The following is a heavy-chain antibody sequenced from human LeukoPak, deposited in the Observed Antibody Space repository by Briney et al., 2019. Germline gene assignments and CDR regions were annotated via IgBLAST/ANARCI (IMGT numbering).Heavy chain of an antibody. D-gene: IGHD6-19*01. CDR2: ISGSGGST. V-gene: IGHV3-23*01. CDR3: AKDDHGGSGWRDYFDY. Sequence: GGSLRLSCAASGFTFSSYAMSWVRQAPGKGLEWVSAISGSGGSTYYAESVKGRFTISIDNSKNTLYLQMNSLRAEDTAVYYCAKDDHGGSGWRDYFDYWGQGTLVTVSS. CDR1: GFTFSSYA. J-gene: IGHJ4*02.